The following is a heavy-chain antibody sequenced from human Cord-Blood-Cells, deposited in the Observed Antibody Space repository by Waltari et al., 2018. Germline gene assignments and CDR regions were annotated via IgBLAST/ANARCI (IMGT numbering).Heavy chain of an antibody. V-gene: IGHV4-34*01. CDR3: ARGGGIVVVPAATYYFDY. J-gene: IGHJ4*02. CDR1: GGSFRAYY. CDR2: INPSRST. Sequence: QVQLQQWGAGLLKPSATLPLSRAVYGGSFRAYYLSWTRQPPGQGLEWIVEINPSRSTNYNPSLKSRVTISVDTSKNQFSLKLSSVTAADTAVYYCARGGGIVVVPAATYYFDYWGQGTLVTVSS. D-gene: IGHD2-2*01.